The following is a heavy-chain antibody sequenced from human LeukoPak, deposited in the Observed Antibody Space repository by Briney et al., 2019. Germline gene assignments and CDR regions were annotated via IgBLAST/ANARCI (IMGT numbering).Heavy chain of an antibody. CDR1: GYKFTKYW. Sequence: GESLKISCKASGYKFTKYWIGWVRQMPGKGLEWMGIMYPGDSDTRYSPSFQGQVTISADKSISTAYLQWSSLKASDTAMYYCARGVNYNDRSGYDYWGQGTLVTVSS. CDR3: ARGVNYNDRSGYDY. CDR2: MYPGDSDT. D-gene: IGHD3-22*01. V-gene: IGHV5-51*01. J-gene: IGHJ4*02.